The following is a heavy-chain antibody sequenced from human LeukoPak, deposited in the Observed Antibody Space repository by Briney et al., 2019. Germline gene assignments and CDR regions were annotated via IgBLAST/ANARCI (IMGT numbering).Heavy chain of an antibody. J-gene: IGHJ4*02. D-gene: IGHD1-26*01. Sequence: GGSLRLSCAASGFTFSSYEMNWVRQAPGKVLEWVSFISSLSGTRDYADSVRGRFTISRDNAKNSLYLHMDSLRSEDTAVYYCARDHGGSYSYWGQGTLVTVSS. CDR2: ISSLSGTR. CDR1: GFTFSSYE. V-gene: IGHV3-48*01. CDR3: ARDHGGSYSY.